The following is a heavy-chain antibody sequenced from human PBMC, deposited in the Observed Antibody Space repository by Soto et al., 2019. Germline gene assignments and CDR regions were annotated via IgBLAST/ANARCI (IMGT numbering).Heavy chain of an antibody. Sequence: GGSLRLSCAASGFTFSSYSMNWVRQAPGKGLEWVSSISSSSSYIYYADSVKGRFTISRDNAKNSLYLQMNSLRAEDTAVYYCATGPGYCSGGSCPGWYFDYWGQGTLVTVSS. V-gene: IGHV3-21*01. D-gene: IGHD2-15*01. CDR1: GFTFSSYS. CDR3: ATGPGYCSGGSCPGWYFDY. CDR2: ISSSSSYI. J-gene: IGHJ4*02.